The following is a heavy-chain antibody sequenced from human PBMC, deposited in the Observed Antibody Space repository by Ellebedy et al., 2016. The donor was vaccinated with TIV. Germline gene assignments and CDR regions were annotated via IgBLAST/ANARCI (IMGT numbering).Heavy chain of an antibody. CDR1: GFTFSNNS. V-gene: IGHV3-48*04. D-gene: IGHD2-15*01. CDR3: ARLIGGTCQCAFDI. Sequence: GESLKISCTASGFTFSNNSMNWVRQAPGKGLEWVSYISSTGTTIYYADYVRGRFTISRDNAKNSLYLQMNSLRAEDTAVYYCARLIGGTCQCAFDIWGQGTMVTVSS. CDR2: ISSTGTTI. J-gene: IGHJ3*02.